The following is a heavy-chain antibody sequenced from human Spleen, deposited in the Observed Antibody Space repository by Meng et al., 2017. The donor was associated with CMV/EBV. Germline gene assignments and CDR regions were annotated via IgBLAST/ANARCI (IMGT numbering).Heavy chain of an antibody. V-gene: IGHV3-48*04. CDR3: ARLNGRLGAYFFDY. CDR2: ISGSSNKI. CDR1: GFSLSGSS. Sequence: GESLKISCAASGFSLSGSSVHWVRQAPGKGLEWVSYISGSSNKICYADTVKGRFTISRDTAENSLYLQMNSLRAEDTAIYSCARLNGRLGAYFFDYWGQGTLVTVSS. D-gene: IGHD2-8*01. J-gene: IGHJ4*02.